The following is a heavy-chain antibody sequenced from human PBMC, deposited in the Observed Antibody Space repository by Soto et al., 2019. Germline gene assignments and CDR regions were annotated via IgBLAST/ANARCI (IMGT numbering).Heavy chain of an antibody. CDR1: GFIFSSHA. Sequence: PGGSLRLSCAASGFIFSSHAMTWVRQAPGKGLEWVSLISGSGGSTHYADSVKGRFTISRDNSKNTLYLHMNSLRAEDTAIYYCAKDGGCGSDCYYNWFDPWGQGTLVTVSS. CDR3: AKDGGCGSDCYYNWFDP. V-gene: IGHV3-23*01. J-gene: IGHJ5*02. CDR2: ISGSGGST. D-gene: IGHD2-21*02.